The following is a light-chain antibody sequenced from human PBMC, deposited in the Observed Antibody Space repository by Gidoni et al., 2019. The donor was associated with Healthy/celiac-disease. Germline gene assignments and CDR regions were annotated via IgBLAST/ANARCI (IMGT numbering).Light chain of an antibody. J-gene: IGLJ1*01. CDR2: GKN. CDR1: SLRSYY. V-gene: IGLV3-19*01. CDR3: NSRDSSGNHLYV. Sequence: SSELTQDPAVSVALGQTVRITCQGDSLRSYYASWYQQKPGQAHVLVIYGKNNRPSGIPDRFSGSSSGNTASLTITGAQAEDEADYYCNSRDSSGNHLYVFGTGTKVTVL.